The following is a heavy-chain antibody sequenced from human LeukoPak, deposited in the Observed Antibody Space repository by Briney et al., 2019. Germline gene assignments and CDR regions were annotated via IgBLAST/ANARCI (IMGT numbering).Heavy chain of an antibody. CDR1: GYTFTGYY. CDR3: AGFFYDNSGDAFDI. Sequence: GASVKVSCKASGYTFTGYYMHWVRQAPGQGLEWMGGLIPIYGSANYAQKFQGRLTITSDESTRTVYMELSSLRPEDSAVHYCAGFFYDNSGDAFDIWGQGTMVTVSS. V-gene: IGHV1-69*13. D-gene: IGHD3-22*01. CDR2: LIPIYGSA. J-gene: IGHJ3*02.